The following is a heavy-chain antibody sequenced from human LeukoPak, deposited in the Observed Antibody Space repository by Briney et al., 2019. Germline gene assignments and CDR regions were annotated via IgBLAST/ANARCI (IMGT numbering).Heavy chain of an antibody. CDR2: ISAYNGNT. V-gene: IGHV1-18*01. D-gene: IGHD3-3*01. Sequence: ASVKVSCKASGYTFTSYGIGWVRQAPGQGLDWMGWISAYNGNTNYAQKLQGRVTMTTDTSTSTAYMELRSLRSDDTAVYYCARDMGYDFWSGYFFRYWGQGTLVTVSS. J-gene: IGHJ4*02. CDR1: GYTFTSYG. CDR3: ARDMGYDFWSGYFFRY.